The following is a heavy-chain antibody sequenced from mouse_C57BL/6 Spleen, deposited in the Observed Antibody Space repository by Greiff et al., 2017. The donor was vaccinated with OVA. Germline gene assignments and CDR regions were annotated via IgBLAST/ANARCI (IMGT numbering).Heavy chain of an antibody. CDR3: ARVDYYYGSSLYYFDY. CDR2: IDPSDSET. D-gene: IGHD1-1*01. V-gene: IGHV1-52*01. J-gene: IGHJ2*01. CDR1: GYTFTSYW. Sequence: VQLQQSGAELVRPGSSVKLSCKASGYTFTSYWMHWVKQRPIQGLEWIGNIDPSDSETHYNQKFKDKATLTVDKSSSTAYMQLSSLTSEDSAVYYCARVDYYYGSSLYYFDYWGQGTTLTVSS.